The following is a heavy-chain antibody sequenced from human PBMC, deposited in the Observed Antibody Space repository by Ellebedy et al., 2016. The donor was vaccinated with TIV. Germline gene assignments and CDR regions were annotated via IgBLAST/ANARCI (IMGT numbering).Heavy chain of an antibody. CDR1: GFTFSNYG. CDR3: ARELAAAGFFDY. V-gene: IGHV3-30*02. Sequence: GESLKISCAASGFTFSNYGMHWVRQAPGKGLEWVSFIQYHGTDTYFADSVKGRFTIYRDNSKNKLYLHMNSLRAVDTAVYYCARELAAAGFFDYWGQGTLVTVSS. CDR2: IQYHGTDT. J-gene: IGHJ4*02. D-gene: IGHD6-13*01.